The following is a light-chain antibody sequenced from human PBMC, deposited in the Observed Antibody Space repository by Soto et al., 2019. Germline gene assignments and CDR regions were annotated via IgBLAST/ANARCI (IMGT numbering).Light chain of an antibody. V-gene: IGLV1-47*02. CDR2: SNN. CDR1: SSNIGSNY. CDR3: AAWDDILSGLV. Sequence: QSVLTQPPSASGTPGQRVTISCSGSSSNIGSNYVYWYQQLPGRAPKLLIYSNNQRPSGVPDRFSGSKSGTSASLAISGLRSDDEADYYCAAWDDILSGLVFGGGTKLTVL. J-gene: IGLJ2*01.